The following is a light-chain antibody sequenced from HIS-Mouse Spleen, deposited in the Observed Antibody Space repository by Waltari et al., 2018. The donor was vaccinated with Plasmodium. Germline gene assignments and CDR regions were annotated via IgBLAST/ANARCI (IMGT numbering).Light chain of an antibody. CDR3: QAWDSSTAYV. J-gene: IGLJ1*01. CDR2: QDS. V-gene: IGLV3-1*01. Sequence: SYELTQPPSVSVSPGQTASITCSGANFGDTYACRYQQKPGQYPVLVIYQDSKRPSGIPERFSGSNSGNTATLTISGTQTMDEADYYCQAWDSSTAYVFGTGTKVTVL. CDR1: NFGDTY.